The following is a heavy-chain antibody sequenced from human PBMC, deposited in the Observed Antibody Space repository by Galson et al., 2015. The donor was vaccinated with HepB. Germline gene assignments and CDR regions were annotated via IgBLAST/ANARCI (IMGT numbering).Heavy chain of an antibody. CDR1: GGSISRYY. J-gene: IGHJ4*02. CDR2: LYNSGST. V-gene: IGHV4-59*08. Sequence: SETLSLTCTVSGGSISRYYWSWIRQPPGKGLEWIGYLYNSGSTKYSPSLKSRVTISADTSKKQFSLKLTSLTAADTAVYYCARHQDSGSYWIDYWGQGILVSVSS. D-gene: IGHD1-26*01. CDR3: ARHQDSGSYWIDY.